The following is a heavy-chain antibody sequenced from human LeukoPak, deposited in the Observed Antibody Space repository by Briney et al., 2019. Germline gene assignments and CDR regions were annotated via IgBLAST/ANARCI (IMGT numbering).Heavy chain of an antibody. CDR3: ARVVSRDYYYYMDV. CDR2: INPNSGGT. J-gene: IGHJ6*03. CDR1: GYTFTGYY. V-gene: IGHV1-2*02. Sequence: ASVKVSCKASGYTFTGYYMHWVRQAPGQGLEWMGWINPNSGGTNYAQKFQGRVTMTRDTSISTAYMELSRLRSDDTAVYYCARVVSRDYYYYMDVWGKGTTVTISS.